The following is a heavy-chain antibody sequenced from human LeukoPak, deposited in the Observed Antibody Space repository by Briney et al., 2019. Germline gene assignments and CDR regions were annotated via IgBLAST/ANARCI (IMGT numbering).Heavy chain of an antibody. J-gene: IGHJ5*02. CDR1: GYTLTELS. Sequence: ASVKVSCKVSGYTLTELSMHWVRQAPGKGLEWMGGFDPEDGETIYAQKFQDRVTMTEDTSTDTAYMELSSLRSEDTAVYYCARGPYTHYDSSGDYYNWFDPWGQGTLVTVSS. V-gene: IGHV1-24*01. D-gene: IGHD3-22*01. CDR2: FDPEDGET. CDR3: ARGPYTHYDSSGDYYNWFDP.